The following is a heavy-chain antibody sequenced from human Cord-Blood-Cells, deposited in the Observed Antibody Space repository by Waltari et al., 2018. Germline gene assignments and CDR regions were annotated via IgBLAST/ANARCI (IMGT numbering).Heavy chain of an antibody. CDR1: GGTFSSYT. D-gene: IGHD5-12*01. J-gene: IGHJ4*02. V-gene: IGHV1-69*02. Sequence: QVQLVQSGAEVKKPGSSVKVSCKASGGTFSSYTISWVRPAPGQGLEWMGRIIPILVIANYAQKFQGRVTITADKSTSTAYMELSSLRSEDTAVYYCARDVEMATMRAFDYWGQGTLVTVSS. CDR3: ARDVEMATMRAFDY. CDR2: IIPILVIA.